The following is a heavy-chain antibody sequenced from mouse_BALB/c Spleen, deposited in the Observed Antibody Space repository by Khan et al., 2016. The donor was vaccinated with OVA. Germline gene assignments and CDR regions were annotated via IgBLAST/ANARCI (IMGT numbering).Heavy chain of an antibody. CDR2: ISSGGTP. CDR1: GFTFSSYV. CDR3: VRDAYRYYEYYFAY. D-gene: IGHD2-14*01. V-gene: IGHV5-6-5*01. J-gene: IGHJ2*01. Sequence: EVELVESGGDLVKPGGSLKLSCAVSGFTFSSYVMSWVRQTPEKRLEWVASISSGGTPAYPDSLKGRFTISRDNARNIMYIQMSSLRYVDTAMYYFVRDAYRYYEYYFAYWGQGTTLTVSS.